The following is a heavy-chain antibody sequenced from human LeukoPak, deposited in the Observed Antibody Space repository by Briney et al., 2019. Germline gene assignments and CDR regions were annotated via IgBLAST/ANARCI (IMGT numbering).Heavy chain of an antibody. Sequence: SETLSLTCTVSGGSISSYYWSWIRQPPGKGLEWIGYIYYSGSTNYNPSLKSRVTISVDTSKNQFSLKLSSVTAADTAVYYCARDSRYCSSTSCPAHAFDIWGQGTMVTVSS. D-gene: IGHD2-2*01. CDR2: IYYSGST. V-gene: IGHV4-59*12. J-gene: IGHJ3*02. CDR1: GGSISSYY. CDR3: ARDSRYCSSTSCPAHAFDI.